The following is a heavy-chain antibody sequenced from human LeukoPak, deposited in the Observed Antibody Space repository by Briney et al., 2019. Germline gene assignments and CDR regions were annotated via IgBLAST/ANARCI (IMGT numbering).Heavy chain of an antibody. CDR3: AKRDRYSFDY. Sequence: GGSLSLSCAASGFTFSSYWMSWVRQAPGKGLEWVANIKEDGSGKYYVDSLKGRFTISRDNAKNSLYLQMNSLRAEDTAVYYCAKRDRYSFDYWGKGTPVTVSS. V-gene: IGHV3-7*05. CDR2: IKEDGSGK. CDR1: GFTFSSYW. D-gene: IGHD1-1*01. J-gene: IGHJ4*02.